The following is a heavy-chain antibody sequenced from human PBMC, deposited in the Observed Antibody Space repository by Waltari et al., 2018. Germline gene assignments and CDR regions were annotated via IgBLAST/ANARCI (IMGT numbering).Heavy chain of an antibody. CDR2: IYNSGHT. J-gene: IGHJ4*02. CDR1: GDSMRSSSYY. CDR3: ARSRIAADGARTFDH. Sequence: QLRLQESGPGLVKPSETLSLTCTVSGDSMRSSSYYWGWIRQPPGKGLAWIGKIYNSGHTLYKSSLKNRVTIFVDTSKNQFSLKVRSVTAADTAVYYCARSRIAADGARTFDHWGQGTLVTVSS. V-gene: IGHV4-39*01. D-gene: IGHD6-13*01.